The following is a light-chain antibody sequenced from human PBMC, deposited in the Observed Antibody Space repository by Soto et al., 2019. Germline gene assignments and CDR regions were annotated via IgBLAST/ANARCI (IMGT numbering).Light chain of an antibody. V-gene: IGKV1-33*01. CDR1: EDISKY. CDR2: DAS. CDR3: QKYNNLPYT. Sequence: DIPMTQSPSSLSASLGDRVTITCQASEDISKYLHWYQQSPGKAPKLLIYDASNLEVGVPSRFGGSGSRIFFTLAISSLQPEDIAAYYFQKYNNLPYTFGLGTKLDIK. J-gene: IGKJ2*01.